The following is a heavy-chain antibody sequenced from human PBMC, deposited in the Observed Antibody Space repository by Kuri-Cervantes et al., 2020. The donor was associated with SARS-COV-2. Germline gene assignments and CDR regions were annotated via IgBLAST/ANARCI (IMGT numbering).Heavy chain of an antibody. D-gene: IGHD6-19*01. J-gene: IGHJ4*01. CDR1: GYTFTTHP. CDR2: VNPNSGNT. Sequence: ASATVSSKASGYTFTTHPINWVRQATGQGVEWMGWVNPNSGNTGYAQKFQGRVTMTTDTSTVTAYLELRSRRSDDTAVYYCARDHLAVHSHYIDYWGHGTPVTVSS. V-gene: IGHV1-8*01. CDR3: ARDHLAVHSHYIDY.